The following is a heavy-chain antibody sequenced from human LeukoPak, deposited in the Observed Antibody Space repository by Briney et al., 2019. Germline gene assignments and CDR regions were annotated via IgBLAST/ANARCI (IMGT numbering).Heavy chain of an antibody. V-gene: IGHV3-23*01. D-gene: IGHD6-13*01. CDR2: ISGSGGST. CDR1: GFTFSSYA. CDR3: AKDPAATGNPEPYYFDY. Sequence: PGGSLRLSCAASGFTFSSYAMSWVRQAPGKGLEWVSAISGSGGSTYYADSVKGRFTISRDNSKNTMYLQMNSLRGEDTAEYYCAKDPAATGNPEPYYFDYWGQGTLVTVSS. J-gene: IGHJ4*02.